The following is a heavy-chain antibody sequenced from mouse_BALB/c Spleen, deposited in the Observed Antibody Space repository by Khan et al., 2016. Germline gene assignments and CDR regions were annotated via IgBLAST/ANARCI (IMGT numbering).Heavy chain of an antibody. Sequence: EVQLQESGPGLVKPSQSLPLTCTVTGYSITSDYAWNWIRQFPGNKLEWMGYISYSGSTSYNPSLKSRISITRDTSKNQFFLQLNSVTTEDTATYYCARNGNRYERTWFAYWGQGTLVTVSA. CDR3: ARNGNRYERTWFAY. V-gene: IGHV3-2*02. J-gene: IGHJ3*01. D-gene: IGHD2-14*01. CDR2: ISYSGST. CDR1: GYSITSDYA.